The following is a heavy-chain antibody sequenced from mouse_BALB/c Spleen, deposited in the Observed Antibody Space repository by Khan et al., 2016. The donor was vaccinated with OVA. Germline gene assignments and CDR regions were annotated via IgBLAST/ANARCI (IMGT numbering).Heavy chain of an antibody. D-gene: IGHD1-1*02. CDR3: ASGGYWYFDV. CDR2: INTYTGEP. Sequence: QIQLVQSGPEVKKPGETVKISCKASGYTFTNYGMNWVKQTPGKGLKWMGWINTYTGEPTYADDFKGRFAYSLDTSASTAYLQINNLKNGDSATYFCASGGYWYFDVWGAGTTVTVSS. J-gene: IGHJ1*01. CDR1: GYTFTNYG. V-gene: IGHV9-3-1*01.